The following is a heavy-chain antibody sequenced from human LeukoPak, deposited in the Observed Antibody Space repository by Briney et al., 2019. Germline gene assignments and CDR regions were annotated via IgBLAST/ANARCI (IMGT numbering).Heavy chain of an antibody. D-gene: IGHD5-24*01. CDR2: ITSSSTSI. Sequence: SGGSLRLSCAASGFTFSSYSMNWVRQAPGKGLEWVSYITSSSTSIYYADSVKGRFTISRDNAKNSLYLQMNSLRDEDTAVYYCARAPGYNYIDYWAREPWSPSPQ. CDR3: ARAPGYNYIDY. V-gene: IGHV3-48*02. J-gene: IGHJ4*02. CDR1: GFTFSSYS.